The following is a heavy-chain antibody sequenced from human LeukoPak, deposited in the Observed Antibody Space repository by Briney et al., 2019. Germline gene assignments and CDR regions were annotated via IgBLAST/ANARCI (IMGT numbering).Heavy chain of an antibody. V-gene: IGHV3-23*01. D-gene: IGHD4-17*01. CDR2: ITTSDGNT. Sequence: GGSLRLSCAASGFTFSSYTMSWVRQAPGKGLEWVSTITTSDGNTYYADSVKGRFTISRDNSKNTLYLQMNSLRAEDTAVYYCATRGTTVAYYFDYWGQGTLVTVSS. J-gene: IGHJ4*02. CDR1: GFTFSSYT. CDR3: ATRGTTVAYYFDY.